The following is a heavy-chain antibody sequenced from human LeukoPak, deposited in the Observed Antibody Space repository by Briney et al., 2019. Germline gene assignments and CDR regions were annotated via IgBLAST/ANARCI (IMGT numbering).Heavy chain of an antibody. Sequence: SQTLSLTCAISGDSVSSNSAAWNWIRQYPSRGLEWLGRTYYRSKWYNDYAVSVKSRITIKPDTSKNQFSLQLNSVTPEDTAVYYCAREDLSSSWYLDLWFGWFDPWGQGTLVTVSS. CDR2: TYYRSKWYN. CDR1: GDSVSSNSAA. V-gene: IGHV6-1*01. D-gene: IGHD6-13*01. J-gene: IGHJ5*02. CDR3: AREDLSSSWYLDLWFGWFDP.